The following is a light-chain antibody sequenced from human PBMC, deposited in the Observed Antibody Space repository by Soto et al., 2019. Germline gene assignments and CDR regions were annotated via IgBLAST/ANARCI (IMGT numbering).Light chain of an antibody. V-gene: IGKV3D-15*01. J-gene: IGKJ4*01. Sequence: VMTQSPGTLSVSPGETATLSCGTSQSVSTNLAWYQQKPGQPPRLLIYDASTRATGIPARFRGSGSGTEFTLTISYLRPEDFAVYFCQQFSSYPLTFGGGTKVDIK. CDR3: QQFSSYPLT. CDR2: DAS. CDR1: QSVSTN.